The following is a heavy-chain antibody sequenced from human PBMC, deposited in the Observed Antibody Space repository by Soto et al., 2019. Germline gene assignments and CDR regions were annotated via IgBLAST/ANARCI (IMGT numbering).Heavy chain of an antibody. D-gene: IGHD1-1*01. CDR1: GGTFSSYA. Sequence: QVQLVQSGAEVKKPGSSVKVSCKASGGTFSSYAISWVRQAPGQGLEWMGGIIPIFGTANYAQKFQGRVTITADKSTSTAYRELSSLRSEATAVYYCASGPLERPGYYYGMDVWGQGTTVTVSS. J-gene: IGHJ6*02. CDR3: ASGPLERPGYYYGMDV. V-gene: IGHV1-69*06. CDR2: IIPIFGTA.